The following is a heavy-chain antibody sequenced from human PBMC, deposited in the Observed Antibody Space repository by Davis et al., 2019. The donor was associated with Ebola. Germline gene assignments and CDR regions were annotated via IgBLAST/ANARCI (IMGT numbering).Heavy chain of an antibody. CDR2: FHPGTSDL. CDR3: ASQGHRGSYLIHDY. Sequence: GESLKISCTGSGYSFTSYWIGWVRQMPGKGLEWMGNFHPGTSDLKYSPSFQGQITISVDRSIRTAYLQWRSLQASDTAIYYCASQGHRGSYLIHDYWGQGTPVTVSS. CDR1: GYSFTSYW. V-gene: IGHV5-51*01. D-gene: IGHD3-16*01. J-gene: IGHJ4*02.